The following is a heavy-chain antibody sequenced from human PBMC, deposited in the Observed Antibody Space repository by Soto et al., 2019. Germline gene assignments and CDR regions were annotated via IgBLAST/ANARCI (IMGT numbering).Heavy chain of an antibody. V-gene: IGHV1-69*13. CDR1: AGTFSSYA. CDR3: ARVPQRRTGYPYGMYV. Sequence: SVKVSYKASAGTFSSYAISRVRQAPGQCLEWMGGIIPIFGTANYAQKFQGRVTITADESTSTAYMELSSLRSEDTAVYYCARVPQRRTGYPYGMYVWGQGCTVTVSS. D-gene: IGHD6-13*01. CDR2: IIPIFGTA. J-gene: IGHJ6*02.